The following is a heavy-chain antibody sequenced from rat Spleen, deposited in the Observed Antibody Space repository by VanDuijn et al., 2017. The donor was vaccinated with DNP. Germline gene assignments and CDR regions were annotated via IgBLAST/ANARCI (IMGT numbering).Heavy chain of an antibody. D-gene: IGHD1-7*01. CDR2: ISYDGSST. J-gene: IGHJ2*01. CDR1: GFTFSDYN. V-gene: IGHV5-7*01. CDR3: ARQVILRVPDY. Sequence: EVQLVESGGGLVQPGRSLKLSCAASGFTFSDYNMAWVRQAPKKGLEWVATISYDGSSTYYRDSVKGRFTISRDNAKSTLYLQMDSLRSEDTATYDCARQVILRVPDYWGQGVMVTVSS.